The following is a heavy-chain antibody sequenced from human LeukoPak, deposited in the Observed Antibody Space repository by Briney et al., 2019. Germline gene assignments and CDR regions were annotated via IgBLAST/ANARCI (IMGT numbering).Heavy chain of an antibody. CDR2: IKQDGSQE. CDR1: RFTLSTYW. D-gene: IGHD2-8*01. J-gene: IGHJ4*02. Sequence: PGGSLRLSCAASRFTLSTYWMSWVRQAPGKGLEWVAHIKQDGSQEYYVDSVKGRFTISRDSAKNSLYLQMNSLKAEDTAVYYCARERESVCDYWGQGTLVTVSS. V-gene: IGHV3-7*01. CDR3: ARERESVCDY.